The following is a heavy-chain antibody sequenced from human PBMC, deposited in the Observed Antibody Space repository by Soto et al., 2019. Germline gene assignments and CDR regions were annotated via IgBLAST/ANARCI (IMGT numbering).Heavy chain of an antibody. CDR3: ARGWGYSYGYYYYGMDV. CDR1: GGSFRGYY. Sequence: TSETLSLTCAVYGGSFRGYYWSWIRQPPGKGLEWIGEINHSGSTNYNPSLKSRVTISVDTSKNQFSLKLSSVTAADTAVYYCARGWGYSYGYYYYGMDVWGQGTTVTVS. V-gene: IGHV4-34*01. CDR2: INHSGST. D-gene: IGHD5-18*01. J-gene: IGHJ6*02.